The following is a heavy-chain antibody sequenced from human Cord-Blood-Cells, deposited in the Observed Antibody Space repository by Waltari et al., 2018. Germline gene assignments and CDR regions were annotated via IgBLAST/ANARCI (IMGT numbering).Heavy chain of an antibody. CDR1: GGTFSSND. Sequence: VQLVQSGAEVKKPGSPVKVSCKASGGTFSSNDTRRVRQAPGQGLEWMGGLIPIFGTANYAQKFQGRVTITADESTSTAYMELSSLRSEDTAVYYCARDLVRGVNWFDPWGQGTLVTVSS. V-gene: IGHV1-69*01. D-gene: IGHD3-10*01. J-gene: IGHJ5*02. CDR2: LIPIFGTA. CDR3: ARDLVRGVNWFDP.